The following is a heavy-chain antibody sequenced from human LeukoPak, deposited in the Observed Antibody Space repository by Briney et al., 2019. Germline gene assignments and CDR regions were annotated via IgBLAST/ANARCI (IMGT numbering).Heavy chain of an antibody. CDR1: GGSISSGDYY. CDR3: ARTLDFWSGSSNLYFFDF. D-gene: IGHD3-3*01. CDR2: IYYSGST. J-gene: IGHJ4*02. Sequence: PSETLSLTCTVSGGSISSGDYYWSWIRQPPGKGLEWIGYIYYSGSTNYNPSLKSRVTISVDTSKNQFSLKLSSVTAADTAVYYCARTLDFWSGSSNLYFFDFWGQGTLVTVSS. V-gene: IGHV4-61*08.